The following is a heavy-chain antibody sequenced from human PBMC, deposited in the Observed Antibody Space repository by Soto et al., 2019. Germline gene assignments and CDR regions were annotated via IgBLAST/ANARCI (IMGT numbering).Heavy chain of an antibody. CDR2: ISGSDDST. Sequence: EVQLLESGGGLVQPGESLRLSCAASGFTFSSYAMSWVRQAPGKGLEWVSVISGSDDSTYYADSVKGRFTISRDNSKNSLYLRMNRLRAGDTAVYYCAKRSSSSTSDSWGQGTLVTVSS. D-gene: IGHD6-6*01. CDR3: AKRSSSSTSDS. V-gene: IGHV3-23*01. CDR1: GFTFSSYA. J-gene: IGHJ4*02.